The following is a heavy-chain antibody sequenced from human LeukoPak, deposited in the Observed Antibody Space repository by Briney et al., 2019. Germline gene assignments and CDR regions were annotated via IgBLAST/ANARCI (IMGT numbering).Heavy chain of an antibody. V-gene: IGHV4-38-2*02. CDR1: GYSISSGYY. J-gene: IGHJ5*02. Sequence: SETLSLTCTVSGYSISSGYYWGWIRQPPGKGLEWIGSIYHSGSTYYNPSLKSRVTISVDTSKNQFSLKLSSVTAADTAVYYCARDSAAGTTWFDPWGQGTLVTVSS. CDR3: ARDSAAGTTWFDP. D-gene: IGHD6-19*01. CDR2: IYHSGST.